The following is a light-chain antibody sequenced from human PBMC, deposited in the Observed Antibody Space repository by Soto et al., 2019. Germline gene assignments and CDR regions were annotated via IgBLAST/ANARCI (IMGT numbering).Light chain of an antibody. CDR1: QSISSY. CDR3: QQSYSTPRT. CDR2: AAS. Sequence: DIQMTQSPSSLSASVGDRVTITCRASQSISSYLNWYQQKPGKAPKLLIYAASSLQSVVRSRFSGSGSGTDFTLTISSLQPEDFATYYCQQSYSTPRTLGQGTKVEIK. V-gene: IGKV1-39*01. J-gene: IGKJ1*01.